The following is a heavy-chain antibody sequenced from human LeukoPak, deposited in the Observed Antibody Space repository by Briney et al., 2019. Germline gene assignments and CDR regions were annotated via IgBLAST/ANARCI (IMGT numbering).Heavy chain of an antibody. Sequence: ASETLSLTCTVSGGSISSSSYYWGWIRQPPGKGLEWIGSIYYSGSTYYNPSLKSRVTISVDTSKNQFSLKLSSVTAADTAVYYCARVIPYYYGSGSYPASAFDYWGQGTLVTVSS. J-gene: IGHJ4*02. D-gene: IGHD3-10*01. CDR1: GGSISSSSYY. V-gene: IGHV4-39*07. CDR3: ARVIPYYYGSGSYPASAFDY. CDR2: IYYSGST.